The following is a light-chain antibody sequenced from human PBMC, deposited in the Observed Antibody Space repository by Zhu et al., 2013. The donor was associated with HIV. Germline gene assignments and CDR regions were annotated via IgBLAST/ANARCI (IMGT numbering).Light chain of an antibody. J-gene: IGKJ2*01. CDR2: DAS. CDR1: QSVSSF. CDR3: QQRTNWMYT. V-gene: IGKV3-11*01. Sequence: EIVLTQSPVTLSLSPGERATLSCRASQSVSSFLAWYQQKPGQAPRLLIYDASNRATGVPARFSGSGSGTDFTLTISSLEPEDFAIYYCQQRTNWMYTFGQGTKLQIK.